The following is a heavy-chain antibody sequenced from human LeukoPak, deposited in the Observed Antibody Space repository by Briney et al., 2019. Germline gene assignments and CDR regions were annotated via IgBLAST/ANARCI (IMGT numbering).Heavy chain of an antibody. Sequence: PGGSLRLSCAASGFTFSSYSMNWFRQAPGKGLEWVSSMGSSSSYIYYADSVKGRFTISRDNAKNSLYLQMNSLRAEDTAVYYCARGDNVVVPAAMTEEDYYYYGMDVWGQGTTVTVSS. CDR3: ARGDNVVVPAAMTEEDYYYYGMDV. V-gene: IGHV3-21*01. CDR1: GFTFSSYS. CDR2: MGSSSSYI. D-gene: IGHD2-2*01. J-gene: IGHJ6*02.